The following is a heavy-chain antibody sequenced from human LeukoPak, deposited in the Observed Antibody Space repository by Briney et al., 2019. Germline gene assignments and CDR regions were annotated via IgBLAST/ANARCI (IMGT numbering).Heavy chain of an antibody. CDR1: GFTFSSYA. CDR3: AKAESTVTTVCDY. J-gene: IGHJ4*02. D-gene: IGHD4-17*01. Sequence: GXSLRLSCAASGFTFSSYAMSWVRQAPGKGLEWVSAISGGGGSTYYADSVKGRFTISRDNSKNTLYLQMNSLRAEDTAVYYCAKAESTVTTVCDYWGQGTLVTVSS. CDR2: ISGGGGST. V-gene: IGHV3-23*01.